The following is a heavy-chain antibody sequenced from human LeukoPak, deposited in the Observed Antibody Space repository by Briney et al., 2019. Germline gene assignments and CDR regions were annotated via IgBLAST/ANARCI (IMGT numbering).Heavy chain of an antibody. CDR3: AKDLIQTIVGATLDDY. D-gene: IGHD1-26*01. CDR1: GFTFSSYA. J-gene: IGHJ4*02. V-gene: IGHV3-23*01. Sequence: GGSLRLSCAASGFTFSSYAMSWVRQAPGKGLEWVSAISSSGGSTYYADSVKGRFTISRDNSKNTLYLQMNSLRAEDTAVYYCAKDLIQTIVGATLDDYWGQGTLVTVSS. CDR2: ISSSGGST.